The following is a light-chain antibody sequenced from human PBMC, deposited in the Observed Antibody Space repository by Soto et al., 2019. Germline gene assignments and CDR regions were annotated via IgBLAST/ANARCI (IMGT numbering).Light chain of an antibody. J-gene: IGLJ2*01. CDR2: GNS. Sequence: QSVLTQPPSVSGAPGQRVTICCTGSSSNIGAGYDVHWYQQLPGTAPKLLIYGNSNRPSGVPDRFSGSKSGTSASLAITGLQAEDEADYYCQSYDSSMSGVVFGGGTQPTVL. CDR1: SSNIGAGYD. V-gene: IGLV1-40*01. CDR3: QSYDSSMSGVV.